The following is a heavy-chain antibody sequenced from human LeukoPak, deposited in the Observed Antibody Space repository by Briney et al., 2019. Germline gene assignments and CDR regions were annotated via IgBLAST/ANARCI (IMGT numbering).Heavy chain of an antibody. V-gene: IGHV4-34*01. Sequence: SETLSLTCDVFGGSFKPYYWSWIRQSPGKGLEWVGEINHSGSTNYNPSLKDRLTIFLDTSKKQFSPSLRHGTAADTAVFYCARGLGGDASGYYFDSWGQGTLVTVSS. J-gene: IGHJ4*02. CDR1: GGSFKPYY. D-gene: IGHD3-22*01. CDR2: INHSGST. CDR3: ARGLGGDASGYYFDS.